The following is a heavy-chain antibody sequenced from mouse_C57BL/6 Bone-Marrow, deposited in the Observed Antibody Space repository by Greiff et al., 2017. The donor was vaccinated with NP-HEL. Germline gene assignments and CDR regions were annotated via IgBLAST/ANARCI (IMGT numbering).Heavy chain of an antibody. CDR3: ARREAY. Sequence: QVQLQQSGPELVKPGASVKISCKASGYAFSSSWMNWVKQRPGKGLEWIGRIYPGDGDTNYNGKFKSKATLTADKSSSTAYMQLSSLTSEDSAVYFCARREAYWGQGTLVTVSA. CDR2: IYPGDGDT. J-gene: IGHJ3*01. CDR1: GYAFSSSW. V-gene: IGHV1-82*01.